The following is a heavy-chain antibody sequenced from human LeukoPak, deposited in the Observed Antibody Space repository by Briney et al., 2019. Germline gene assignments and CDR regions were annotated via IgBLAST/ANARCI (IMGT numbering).Heavy chain of an antibody. V-gene: IGHV3-20*04. D-gene: IGHD5-12*01. CDR1: GFTFDDYD. J-gene: IGHJ4*02. CDR3: ARENRWLRKIDY. Sequence: GGSLRLSCAASGFTFDDYDMNWVRQGPGKGLEWVSRINWNGGRTGYADSVKGRFTISRDNAKNSLYLQMNSLRAEDTAVYYCARENRWLRKIDYWGQGTLVTVSS. CDR2: INWNGGRT.